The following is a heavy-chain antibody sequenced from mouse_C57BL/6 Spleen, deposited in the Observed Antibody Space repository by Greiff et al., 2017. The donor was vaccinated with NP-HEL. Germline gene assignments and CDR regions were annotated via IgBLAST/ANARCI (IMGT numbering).Heavy chain of an antibody. J-gene: IGHJ2*01. CDR3: ARTRTGTKGYFDY. Sequence: QVQLKESGAELVRPGASVKLSCKASGYTFTDYYINWVKQRPGQGLEWIARIYPGSGNTYYNEKFKGKATLTAEKSSSTAYMQLSSLTSEDSAVYFCARTRTGTKGYFDYWGQGTTLTVSS. CDR2: IYPGSGNT. V-gene: IGHV1-76*01. D-gene: IGHD4-1*01. CDR1: GYTFTDYY.